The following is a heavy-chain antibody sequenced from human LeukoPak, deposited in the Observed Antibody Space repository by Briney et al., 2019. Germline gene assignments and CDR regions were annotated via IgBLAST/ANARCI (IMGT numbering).Heavy chain of an antibody. D-gene: IGHD1-1*01. Sequence: GGSLRLSCAASGFTFSTYGMHWVRQAPGKGLEWVGFIRYDGSNKYYADSVKGRFTISRDNSKNTLYLQMNSLRAEDTAVYFCAKDKDPWKSTSISDFEYWGQGTLVTVSS. CDR1: GFTFSTYG. CDR3: AKDKDPWKSTSISDFEY. J-gene: IGHJ4*02. V-gene: IGHV3-30*02. CDR2: IRYDGSNK.